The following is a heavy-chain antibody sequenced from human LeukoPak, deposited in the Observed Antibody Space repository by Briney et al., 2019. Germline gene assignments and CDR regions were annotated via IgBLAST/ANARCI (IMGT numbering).Heavy chain of an antibody. V-gene: IGHV1-69*04. D-gene: IGHD5-18*01. J-gene: IGHJ4*02. CDR3: ARDWEPGYSYGYEALTQWPPIGY. CDR1: GGTFSSYA. CDR2: IIPILGIA. Sequence: ASVQVSCKACGGTFSSYAISWVRRAPGQGLEWIGRIIPILGIANCAQKFQGRVTITADNSTSTAYMELRRLRSEDTAVYYCARDWEPGYSYGYEALTQWPPIGYWGQGTLVTASS.